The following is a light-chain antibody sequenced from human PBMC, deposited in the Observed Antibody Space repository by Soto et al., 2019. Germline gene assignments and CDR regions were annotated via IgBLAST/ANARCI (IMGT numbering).Light chain of an antibody. Sequence: EIVLTQSPGTLSLSPGERATLSCRASQSVNTKYLAWYQQKPGQAPRLLISGASTRATGIPARFSGSGSGTEFTLTISGLQSEDFAVYYCQQYENWPGFGGGTKVDIK. J-gene: IGKJ4*01. CDR1: QSVNTKY. CDR3: QQYENWPG. CDR2: GAS. V-gene: IGKV3-15*01.